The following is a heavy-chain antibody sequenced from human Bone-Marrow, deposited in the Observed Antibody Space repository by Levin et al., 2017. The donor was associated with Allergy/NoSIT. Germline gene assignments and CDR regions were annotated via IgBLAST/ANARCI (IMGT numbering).Heavy chain of an antibody. V-gene: IGHV3-23*01. CDR1: GFPFSTYT. CDR2: FSERGDGT. D-gene: IGHD3-22*01. Sequence: QPGGSLRLSCAASGFPFSTYTLGWVRQAPGKGLEWVSVFSERGDGTFYADSVKGRFILSKDNLKNTVYLQMNSLRVEDTAAYYCVSLYYYDSSSYYGYFDYWGQGTLVAVSS. J-gene: IGHJ4*02. CDR3: VSLYYYDSSSYYGYFDY.